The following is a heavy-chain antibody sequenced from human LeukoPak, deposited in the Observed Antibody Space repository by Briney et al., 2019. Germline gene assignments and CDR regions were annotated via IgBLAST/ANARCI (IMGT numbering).Heavy chain of an antibody. CDR3: ARTTDPYHYEGGGAFDI. CDR2: IYYSGST. D-gene: IGHD3-22*01. Sequence: SETLSLTCTVSGGSISSSSYYWGWIRQPPGKGLEWIGSIYYSGSTYYNPSLKSRVTISVDTSKNQFSLKLSSVTAADTAVYYCARTTDPYHYEGGGAFDIWGQGTMVTVSS. V-gene: IGHV4-39*01. J-gene: IGHJ3*02. CDR1: GGSISSSSYY.